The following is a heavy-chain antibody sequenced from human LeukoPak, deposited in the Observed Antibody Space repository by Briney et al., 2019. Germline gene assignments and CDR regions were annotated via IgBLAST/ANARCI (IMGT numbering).Heavy chain of an antibody. CDR3: ARDQATSGGGLDS. Sequence: GGSLRLSCAASGFTVSGTHMSWVRPARGKGLEWVSAIYTGGTTYYSDSVEGRFTISRDKSKNTLYLQMDSLRVEDTAVYYCARDQATSGGGLDSWGQGTLVTVSS. CDR2: IYTGGTT. D-gene: IGHD3-16*01. V-gene: IGHV3-53*01. CDR1: GFTVSGTH. J-gene: IGHJ4*02.